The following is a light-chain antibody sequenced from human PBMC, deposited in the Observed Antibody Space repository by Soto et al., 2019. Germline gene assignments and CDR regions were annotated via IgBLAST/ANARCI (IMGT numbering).Light chain of an antibody. J-gene: IGKJ4*01. CDR1: QSISSY. CDR2: AAS. V-gene: IGKV1-39*01. CDR3: QQSYSTPVT. Sequence: DIPMPQSPSSLSASVGDRVTITCRASQSISSYLNWYQQKPGKAPQLLIYAASSLQSGVPSRFSGSGSGTDFTLTISSLQPEDFATYYCQQSYSTPVTFGGGTKVEIK.